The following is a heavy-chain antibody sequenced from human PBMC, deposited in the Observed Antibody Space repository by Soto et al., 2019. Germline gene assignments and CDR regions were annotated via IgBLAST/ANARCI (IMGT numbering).Heavy chain of an antibody. J-gene: IGHJ3*02. CDR2: ISSSSSYI. CDR1: GFTFSSYS. Sequence: EVQLVESGGGLVKPGGSLRLSCAASGFTFSSYSMNWVRQAPGKGLDWVSSISSSSSYIYYADSVKGRFTISRDNAKNSLYLQMNSLRAEDTAVYYCARLMTTVTKTGSRVNAFDIWGQGTMVTVSS. V-gene: IGHV3-21*01. D-gene: IGHD4-17*01. CDR3: ARLMTTVTKTGSRVNAFDI.